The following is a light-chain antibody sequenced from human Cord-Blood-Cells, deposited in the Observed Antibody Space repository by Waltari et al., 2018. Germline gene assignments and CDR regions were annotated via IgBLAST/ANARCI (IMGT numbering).Light chain of an antibody. Sequence: IVLTQSPATLSFSPRERATLSCRPIQRVSRYLSWYQQKPGQAPRLLLDDASNRATGIPARFSGSGSGTDFTLTISSLEPEDFAVYYCQQRSNWPLTFGGGTKVEIK. CDR3: QQRSNWPLT. V-gene: IGKV3-11*01. CDR1: QRVSRY. J-gene: IGKJ4*01. CDR2: DAS.